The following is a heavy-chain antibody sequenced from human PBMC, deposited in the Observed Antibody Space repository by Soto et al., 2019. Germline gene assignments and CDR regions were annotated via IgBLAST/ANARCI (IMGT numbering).Heavy chain of an antibody. J-gene: IGHJ6*02. CDR2: IDPSDSYT. CDR3: ARGTMVRGVKPPSNTYNYYYGMDV. Sequence: GESLKISCKGSGYSFTSYWISWVRQMPGKGLEWMGRIDPSDSYTNYSPSFQGHVTISADKSNSTASLQWSRLKASDTTQNYWARGTMVRGVKPPSNTYNYYYGMDVWGQGTTVTSP. D-gene: IGHD3-10*01. CDR1: GYSFTSYW. V-gene: IGHV5-10-1*01.